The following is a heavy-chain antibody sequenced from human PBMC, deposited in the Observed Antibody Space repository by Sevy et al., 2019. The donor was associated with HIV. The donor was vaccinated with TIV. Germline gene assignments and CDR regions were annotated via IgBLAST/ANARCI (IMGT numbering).Heavy chain of an antibody. Sequence: GGSLRLSCAASGFTFSSYSMNWVRQAPGKGLEWVSDISSSSSTIYYADSVKGRFTISRDNAKNSLYLQMNSLRDEDTAVYYCARVPLYSGYDLGFDYWGQGTLVTVSS. CDR2: ISSSSSTI. CDR1: GFTFSSYS. V-gene: IGHV3-48*02. CDR3: ARVPLYSGYDLGFDY. J-gene: IGHJ4*02. D-gene: IGHD5-12*01.